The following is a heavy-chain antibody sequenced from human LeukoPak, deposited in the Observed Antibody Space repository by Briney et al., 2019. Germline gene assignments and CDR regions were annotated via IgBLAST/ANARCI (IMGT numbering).Heavy chain of an antibody. J-gene: IGHJ4*02. CDR3: AKPRYDSSGYSFDY. V-gene: IGHV3-23*01. Sequence: PGGSLRLSCAASGFTFSSYAMSWVRQAPGKGLEWVSAISGSGGSTYYADSVKGRFTISRDNSKNTLYLQMSSLRAEDTAVYYCAKPRYDSSGYSFDYWGQGTLVTVSS. CDR1: GFTFSSYA. D-gene: IGHD3-22*01. CDR2: ISGSGGST.